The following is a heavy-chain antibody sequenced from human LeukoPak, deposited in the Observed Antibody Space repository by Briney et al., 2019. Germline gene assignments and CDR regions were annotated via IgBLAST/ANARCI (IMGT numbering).Heavy chain of an antibody. V-gene: IGHV3-23*01. CDR3: ANVDIVDGSYMPSAIYYSDY. D-gene: IGHD1-26*01. CDR1: GFTFSSYA. CDR2: ISGSGGST. J-gene: IGHJ4*02. Sequence: PGGSLRLSCAASGFTFSSYAMSWVRQAPGKGLEWVSAISGSGGSTYYADSVKGRFTISRDNSKNTLYLQMNSLRAEDTAVYYCANVDIVDGSYMPSAIYYSDYRGQGTLVTVSS.